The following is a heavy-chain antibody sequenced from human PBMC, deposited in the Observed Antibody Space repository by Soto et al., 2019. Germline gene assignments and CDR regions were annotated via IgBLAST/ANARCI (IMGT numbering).Heavy chain of an antibody. CDR2: ISAYNGNT. D-gene: IGHD4-17*01. J-gene: IGHJ4*02. V-gene: IGHV1-18*01. CDR3: ARDRDYGDLGPIFEY. CDR1: GYTFTSYG. Sequence: ASVKVSCKASGYTFTSYGISWVRQAPGQGLEWMGWISAYNGNTNYAQKLQGRVTMTTDTSTSTAYMELRSLRSDDTAVYYCARDRDYGDLGPIFEYWGQGTLVTVSS.